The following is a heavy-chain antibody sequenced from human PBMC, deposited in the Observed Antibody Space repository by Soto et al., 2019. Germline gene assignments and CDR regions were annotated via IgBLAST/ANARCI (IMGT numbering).Heavy chain of an antibody. CDR1: GLSVSSSD. CDR2: IYSGGST. V-gene: IGHV3-53*01. Sequence: GSLRLSCAASGLSVSSSDMSWVRQASGKGLEWVSVIYSGGSTHDADSVKGRFTISRDNSKNTVHLQMNSLRVDDTAVYFCSTSSRNEYHFAMDAWGQGTTVTVSS. CDR3: STSSRNEYHFAMDA. D-gene: IGHD6-6*01. J-gene: IGHJ6*02.